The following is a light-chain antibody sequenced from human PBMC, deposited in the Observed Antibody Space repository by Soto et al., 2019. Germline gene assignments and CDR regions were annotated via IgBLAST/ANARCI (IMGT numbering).Light chain of an antibody. CDR1: QGIDTS. CDR3: QQLHGYPIT. J-gene: IGKJ5*01. Sequence: ILLTQSPSSLSASVGDRVTITCRASQGIDTSLAWYQQKPGKAPKLLIYAASNFQSGVPSRFSGSGSGTHFTLTISSLQPEDFATYYCQQLHGYPITFGQGTRQENK. CDR2: AAS. V-gene: IGKV1-9*01.